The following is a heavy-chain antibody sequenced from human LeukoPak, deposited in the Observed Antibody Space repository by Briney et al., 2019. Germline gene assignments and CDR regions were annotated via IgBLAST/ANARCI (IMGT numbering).Heavy chain of an antibody. V-gene: IGHV1-8*02. D-gene: IGHD1-26*01. CDR2: INPYSGDT. Sequence: GASVKVSCKASGYSFTGYYIHWVRQAPGQGLAWMGWINPYSGDTTYAQKFQGRVTMTRNTSISTAYMELSSLRSEDTAVYYCARGRQSGSYYYWGQGTLVTVSS. CDR1: GYSFTGYY. J-gene: IGHJ4*02. CDR3: ARGRQSGSYYY.